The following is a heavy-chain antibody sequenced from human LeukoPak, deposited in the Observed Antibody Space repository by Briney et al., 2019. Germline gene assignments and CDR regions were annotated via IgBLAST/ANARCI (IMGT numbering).Heavy chain of an antibody. CDR2: ISYSGST. CDR1: GGSVSSGSYY. CDR3: ARYYCGGACYYFSD. J-gene: IGHJ4*02. D-gene: IGHD2-21*02. V-gene: IGHV4-61*01. Sequence: PSETLSLTCTVSGGSVSSGSYYWSWIRQPPGKGLEWIGYISYSGSTNYNPSLKSRVTISVDTSKNQFSLRLSSVTAADTAVYYCARYYCGGACYYFSDWGQGTLVTVSS.